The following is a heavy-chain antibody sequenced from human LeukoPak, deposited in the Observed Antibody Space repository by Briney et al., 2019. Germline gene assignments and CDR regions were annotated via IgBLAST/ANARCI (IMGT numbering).Heavy chain of an antibody. J-gene: IGHJ4*02. D-gene: IGHD6-19*01. CDR1: GGTFSSYA. CDR3: ARELGYSSGFLDFDY. V-gene: IGHV1-69*05. Sequence: WASVKVSCKASGGTFSSYAISWVRQAPGQGLEWMGRIIPIFGTANYAQKFQGRVTITTDESTSTAYMELSSLRSDDTAVYYCARELGYSSGFLDFDYWGQGTLVTVSS. CDR2: IIPIFGTA.